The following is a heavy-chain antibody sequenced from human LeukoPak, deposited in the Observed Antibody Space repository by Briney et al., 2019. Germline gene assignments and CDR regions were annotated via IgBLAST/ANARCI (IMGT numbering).Heavy chain of an antibody. CDR3: ARGGTLQFDP. V-gene: IGHV4-38-2*02. CDR1: GYSISSGYY. Sequence: SETLSLTCTVSGYSISSGYYWGWIWQPPGKGLEWIGSIYHSGSTYYNPSLKSRVTISVDTSKNQFSLKLSSVTAADTAVYYCARGGTLQFDPWGQGTLVTVSS. CDR2: IYHSGST. J-gene: IGHJ5*02. D-gene: IGHD1-7*01.